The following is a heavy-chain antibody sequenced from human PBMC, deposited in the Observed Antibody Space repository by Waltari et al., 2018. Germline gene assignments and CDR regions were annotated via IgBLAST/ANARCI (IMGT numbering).Heavy chain of an antibody. D-gene: IGHD2-2*01. CDR1: GGTFSSYA. J-gene: IGHJ6*02. CDR3: ASYCSSTSCYLAYYGMDV. CDR2: IIPIFGTA. V-gene: IGHV1-69*01. Sequence: QVQLVQSGAEVKKPGSSVKVSCKASGGTFSSYAISWVRQAPGQGLEWMGGIIPIFGTANYAQKFQGRVTITADESTSTAYRELSSLRSEDTAVYYCASYCSSTSCYLAYYGMDVWGQGTTVTVSS.